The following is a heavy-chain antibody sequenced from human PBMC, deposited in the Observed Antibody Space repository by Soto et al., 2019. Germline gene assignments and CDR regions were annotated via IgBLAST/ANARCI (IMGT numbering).Heavy chain of an antibody. Sequence: QVRLVESGGGVVHPGRSLRLSCAASGFTFSSFAMHWVLQAPGKGLEWEAVITSDGTKEYYADSVRGRFTISRDNSGNTVYLHMNSLGGDDTAVYYCAKAPWNLAHTHYFDFWGQGTLVTVSS. CDR1: GFTFSSFA. D-gene: IGHD1-1*01. CDR3: AKAPWNLAHTHYFDF. V-gene: IGHV3-30-3*01. CDR2: ITSDGTKE. J-gene: IGHJ4*02.